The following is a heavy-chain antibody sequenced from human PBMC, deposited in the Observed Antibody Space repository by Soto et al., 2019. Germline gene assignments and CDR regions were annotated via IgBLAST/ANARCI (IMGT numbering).Heavy chain of an antibody. CDR1: GFTFSDCS. Sequence: SCAASGFTFSDCSMHWVRQAPGKGLEWVASTSYNGNNKYYGDSVKGRFTISRDNSKNTLHLQMTTLRPEDTAVYYCAKDIKCEDFTYGYFYYGMDVWGQGTTVTVSS. J-gene: IGHJ6*02. CDR3: AKDIKCEDFTYGYFYYGMDV. V-gene: IGHV3-30*18. D-gene: IGHD3-10*01. CDR2: TSYNGNNK.